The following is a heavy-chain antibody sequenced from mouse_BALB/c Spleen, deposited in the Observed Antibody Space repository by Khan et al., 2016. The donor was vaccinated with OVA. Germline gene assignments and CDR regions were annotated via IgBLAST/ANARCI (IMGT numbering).Heavy chain of an antibody. CDR2: IYPGSGHT. V-gene: IGHV1-77*01. Sequence: VQLQQSGAELARPGASVKLSCKASGYTFTDYNINWVKQRTGQGLEWIGEIYPGSGHTYFHEKFTGKATLTADKSSSTAYMQISSLTSEDSAVYCCAREEGAWLPYWGQGTLLTVSA. D-gene: IGHD3-3*01. CDR3: AREEGAWLPY. CDR1: GYTFTDYN. J-gene: IGHJ3*01.